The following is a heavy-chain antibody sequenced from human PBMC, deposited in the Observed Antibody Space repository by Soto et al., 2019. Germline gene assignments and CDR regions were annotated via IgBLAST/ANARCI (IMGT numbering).Heavy chain of an antibody. J-gene: IGHJ6*02. V-gene: IGHV5-51*01. CDR3: ARTRSFTLGFYYDGMDV. CDR1: GYSFASYW. CDR2: IYPGDSDT. Sequence: GESLKISCQGSGYSFASYWIGWVRQMPGKDLEWMGIIYPGDSDTGYSPSFQGQVTISADKSLRTAYLHWTSLKASDTALYYCARTRSFTLGFYYDGMDVWGQGTTVTDSS. D-gene: IGHD6-6*01.